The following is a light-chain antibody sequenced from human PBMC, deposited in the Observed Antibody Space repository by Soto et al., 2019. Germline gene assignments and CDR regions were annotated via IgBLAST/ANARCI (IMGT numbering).Light chain of an antibody. V-gene: IGKV1-33*01. CDR1: QDIKNY. Sequence: DLQMTQSPSSLSASVGDRVTITCQASQDIKNYLNWYQQKPGKAPKLLIYEASNLETGVPSRFNGSGFGGSFNFTIQRLQPEDIATYLCPPGDEFITFGGGTRIEIK. J-gene: IGKJ4*01. CDR2: EAS. CDR3: PPGDEFIT.